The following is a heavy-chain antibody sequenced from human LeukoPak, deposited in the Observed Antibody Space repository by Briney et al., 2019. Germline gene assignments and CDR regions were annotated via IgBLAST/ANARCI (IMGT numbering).Heavy chain of an antibody. CDR1: GGSFSGYY. J-gene: IGHJ5*02. V-gene: IGHV4-34*01. CDR3: ARRRAGLRRDLWFDP. CDR2: INHSGST. D-gene: IGHD2-15*01. Sequence: PSETLSLTCAVYGGSFSGYYWSWIRQPPGKGLEWIGEINHSGSTNYNPSLKSRVTISLDTSKNQFSLNVRSVTAADSGVYYCARRRAGLRRDLWFDPWGQGTLVTVSS.